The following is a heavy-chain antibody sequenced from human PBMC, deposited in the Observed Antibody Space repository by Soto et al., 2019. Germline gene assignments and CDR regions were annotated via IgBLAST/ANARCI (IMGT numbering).Heavy chain of an antibody. V-gene: IGHV3-53*04. CDR2: IYSGVST. CDR3: ARSFGVAAAGPFDY. Sequence: GGSLRLSCAASGFTVSSNYMSWVRQAPGKGLEWVSVIYSGVSTYYADSVKGRFTISRHNSKNTLYLQMNSLRAEDTAVYYCARSFGVAAAGPFDYWGQGTLVTVSS. CDR1: GFTVSSNY. J-gene: IGHJ4*02. D-gene: IGHD6-13*01.